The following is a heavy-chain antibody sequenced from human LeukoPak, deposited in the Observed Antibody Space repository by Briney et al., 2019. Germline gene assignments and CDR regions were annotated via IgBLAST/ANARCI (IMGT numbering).Heavy chain of an antibody. J-gene: IGHJ6*02. CDR1: GGSFSGYY. CDR2: INHSGST. Sequence: PSETLSLTGAVYGGSFSGYYWSWIRQPPGKGLEWIGEINHSGSTNYNPSLKSRVTISVDTSKNQFSLKLSSVTAADTAVYYCARVGAYYYYGMDVWGQGTTVTVSS. V-gene: IGHV4-34*01. CDR3: ARVGAYYYYGMDV.